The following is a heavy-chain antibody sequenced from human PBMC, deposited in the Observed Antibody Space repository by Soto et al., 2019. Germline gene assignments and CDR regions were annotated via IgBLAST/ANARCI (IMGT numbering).Heavy chain of an antibody. CDR3: ARAPYEDYAVPEPNYFDS. CDR2: IIPIFGRP. Sequence: QVQLVQSGTEVKKPGSSVKVSCKASGGTFSTLAVSWVRQAPGQGLEWMGGIIPIFGRPVYAQKFQGRVTITADEYTSIVYMELSSLSSEDTAVYYCARAPYEDYAVPEPNYFDSWGQGTLVTVSS. CDR1: GGTFSTLA. V-gene: IGHV1-69*01. J-gene: IGHJ4*02. D-gene: IGHD4-17*01.